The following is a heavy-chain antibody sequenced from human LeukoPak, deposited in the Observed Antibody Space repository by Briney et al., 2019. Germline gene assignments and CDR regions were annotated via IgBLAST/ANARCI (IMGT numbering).Heavy chain of an antibody. J-gene: IGHJ4*02. CDR3: ARSRSYYYDSSGYSY. D-gene: IGHD3-22*01. CDR1: GFTFNNYY. Sequence: GSLRLSCAASGFTFNNYYMSWIRQPPGKGLEWIGEINHSGSTNYNPSLKSRVTISVDTSKNQFSLKLSSVTAADTAVYYCARSRSYYYDSSGYSYWGQGTLVTVSS. CDR2: INHSGST. V-gene: IGHV4-34*01.